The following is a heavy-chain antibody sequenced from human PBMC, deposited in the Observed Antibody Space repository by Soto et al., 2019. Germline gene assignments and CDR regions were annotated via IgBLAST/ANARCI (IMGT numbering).Heavy chain of an antibody. J-gene: IGHJ6*02. CDR2: ISSSGSTI. CDR3: ARGKYSYGYLRSYYYYGMDV. D-gene: IGHD5-18*01. V-gene: IGHV3-48*03. Sequence: EVQLVESGGGLVQPGGSLRLSCAASGFTFSSYEMNWVRQAPGKGLEWVSYISSSGSTIYYADSVKGRFTISRDNAKNSLYLQMNSVRAEDTAVYYCARGKYSYGYLRSYYYYGMDVWGQGTTVTVSS. CDR1: GFTFSSYE.